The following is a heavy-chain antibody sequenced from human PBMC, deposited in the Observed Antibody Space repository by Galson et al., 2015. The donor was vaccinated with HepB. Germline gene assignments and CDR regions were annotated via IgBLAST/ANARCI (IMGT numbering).Heavy chain of an antibody. D-gene: IGHD1-14*01. CDR1: GYSFTSYW. J-gene: IGHJ5*02. CDR2: IYPGDSDT. Sequence: QSGAEVKKPGESLKISCKGSGYSFTSYWIGWVRQMPGKGLEWMGIIYPGDSDTRYSPSFQGQVTISADKSISTAYLQWSSLKASDTAMYYCARLVILPMSGRGTTAVKPERHQNWFDPWGQGTLVTVSS. CDR3: ARLVILPMSGRGTTAVKPERHQNWFDP. V-gene: IGHV5-51*03.